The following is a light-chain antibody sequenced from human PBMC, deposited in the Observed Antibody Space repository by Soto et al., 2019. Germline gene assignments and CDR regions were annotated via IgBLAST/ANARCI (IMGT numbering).Light chain of an antibody. CDR3: QQYGSAIT. CDR2: GAS. Sequence: IVLTQSPGTLSLSPGERATLSCRASQSVSSSYLAWYQQKPGQAPRLLIYGASSRATGIPDRFSGSGAGTDFTLTSNRLEPEEVAVYYCQQYGSAITFGQGTRLEMK. V-gene: IGKV3-20*01. J-gene: IGKJ5*01. CDR1: QSVSSSY.